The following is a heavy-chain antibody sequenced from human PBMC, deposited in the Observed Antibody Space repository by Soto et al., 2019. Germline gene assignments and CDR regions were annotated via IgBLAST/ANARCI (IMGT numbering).Heavy chain of an antibody. J-gene: IGHJ6*02. V-gene: IGHV3-48*02. D-gene: IGHD2-15*01. Sequence: GGSLRLSCAASGFTLSNYAVNWVRQAPGKGLEWVSYISSDSRYIYHGDSVKGRFTISRDNARNSVYLQMNSLRDEDTAVYYCARIKLVDFFFINVDVYDMDVWGPGTPVTVSS. CDR3: ARIKLVDFFFINVDVYDMDV. CDR1: GFTLSNYA. CDR2: ISSDSRYI.